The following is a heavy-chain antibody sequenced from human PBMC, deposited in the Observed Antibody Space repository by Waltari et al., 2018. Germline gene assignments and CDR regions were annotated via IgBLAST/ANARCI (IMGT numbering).Heavy chain of an antibody. V-gene: IGHV1-46*03. CDR1: GYTFTSYY. CDR2: INPSGGST. Sequence: QVPLVQSGAEVKKPGASVKVSCKASGYTFTSYYMHWVRQAPGQGLEWMGIINPSGGSTSYAQKFQGRVTMTRDTSTSTVYMELSSLRSEDTAVYYCAREEDTAMDYYGMDVWGQGTTVTVSS. D-gene: IGHD5-18*01. J-gene: IGHJ6*02. CDR3: AREEDTAMDYYGMDV.